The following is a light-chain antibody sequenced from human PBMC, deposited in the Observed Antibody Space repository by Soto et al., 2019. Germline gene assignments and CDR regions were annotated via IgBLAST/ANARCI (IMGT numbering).Light chain of an antibody. Sequence: EVVMTQSPATLSVSPGERATLSCRVSQSISSNLAWYQQKPGQAPRLLIYGASTRATGIPDRFSGSGSGTEFSLTISSLQSEDFAVYYYQQYSNWPRTFGQGTKVEIK. CDR2: GAS. CDR3: QQYSNWPRT. CDR1: QSISSN. V-gene: IGKV3-15*01. J-gene: IGKJ1*01.